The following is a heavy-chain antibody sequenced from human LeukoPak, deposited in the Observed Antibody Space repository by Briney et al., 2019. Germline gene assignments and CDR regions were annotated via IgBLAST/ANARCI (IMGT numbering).Heavy chain of an antibody. CDR3: ATGSSWYFRDDY. J-gene: IGHJ4*02. CDR1: GGSFSGYY. V-gene: IGHV4-34*01. Sequence: SETLSLTCAVYGGSFSGYYWSWIRQPPGKGLEWIGEINHSGSTNYNPSLKSRVTISVDTSKNQFSLKLSSVTAADTAVYYCATGSSWYFRDDYWGQGTLVTVSS. CDR2: INHSGST. D-gene: IGHD6-13*01.